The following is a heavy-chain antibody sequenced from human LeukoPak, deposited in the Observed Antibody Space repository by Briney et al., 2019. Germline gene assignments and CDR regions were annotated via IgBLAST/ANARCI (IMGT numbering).Heavy chain of an antibody. V-gene: IGHV3-23*01. J-gene: IGHJ4*02. Sequence: GGSLRLSCAASGFTFSSYDMSWVRQAPGKGLEWVSSISASGGSTYYADSVKGRFAISRDYSKNTLYLQMSSLRADDTAIYYCARDLEAARPGYWGQGTLVTVSS. D-gene: IGHD6-6*01. CDR1: GFTFSSYD. CDR2: ISASGGST. CDR3: ARDLEAARPGY.